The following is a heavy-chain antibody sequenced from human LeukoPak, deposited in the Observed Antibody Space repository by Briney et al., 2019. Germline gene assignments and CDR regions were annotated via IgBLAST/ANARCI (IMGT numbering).Heavy chain of an antibody. J-gene: IGHJ4*02. D-gene: IGHD2-2*01. Sequence: GGSLRLSCVASGLTFNSHSMSWVRQAPGMGLEWVSVVSTNGDVTFYADSVKGRFTISRDNSKNTLFLQMNSLRAEDTAVYYCAKLRAAVVPAASHYWGQGTLVTVSS. CDR1: GLTFNSHS. CDR3: AKLRAAVVPAASHY. CDR2: VSTNGDVT. V-gene: IGHV3-23*01.